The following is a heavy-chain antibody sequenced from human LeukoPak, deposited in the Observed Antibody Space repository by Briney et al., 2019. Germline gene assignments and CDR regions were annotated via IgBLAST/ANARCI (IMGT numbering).Heavy chain of an antibody. Sequence: GGSLRLSCAASGFTFSSYSMNWVRQAPGKGLEWVSYISSSSSTIYYADSVKGRFTISRDNAKNSLYLQMNSLRAEDTAVYYCARDPNFWSGYYTGILHWGQGTLVTVSS. V-gene: IGHV3-48*01. CDR3: ARDPNFWSGYYTGILH. CDR2: ISSSSSTI. D-gene: IGHD3-3*01. CDR1: GFTFSSYS. J-gene: IGHJ4*02.